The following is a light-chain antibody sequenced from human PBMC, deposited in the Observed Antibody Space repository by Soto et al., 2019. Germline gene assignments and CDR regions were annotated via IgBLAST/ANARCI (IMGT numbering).Light chain of an antibody. J-gene: IGKJ3*01. CDR2: AAC. CDR3: QRRHSIPFT. CDR1: QSISNS. Sequence: DIQMTQSPSSLSASVGDRVTITCRATQSISNSLNWYQHKPGEAPKLLMYAACTLQSGLPSRFSCGGSGTDFSLAVSRLQPEDFAASFCQRRHSIPFTFGPGTKVDI. V-gene: IGKV1-39*01.